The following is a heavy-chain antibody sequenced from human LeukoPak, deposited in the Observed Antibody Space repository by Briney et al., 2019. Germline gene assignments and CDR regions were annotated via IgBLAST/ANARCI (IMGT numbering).Heavy chain of an antibody. J-gene: IGHJ6*04. CDR3: LGITMIGGV. Sequence: GGSLRLSCEAPGFTFSSYSMNWVRQAPGKGLEWVSSISSTSTFIYYADSVKGRFTISRDNAKNSLYLQMNSLRAEDTADCAELGITMIGGVWGKGTTVTISS. V-gene: IGHV3-21*01. D-gene: IGHD3-10*02. CDR1: GFTFSSYS. CDR2: ISSTSTFI.